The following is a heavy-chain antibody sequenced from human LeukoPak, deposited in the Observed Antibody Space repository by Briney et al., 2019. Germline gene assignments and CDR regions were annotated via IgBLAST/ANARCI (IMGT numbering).Heavy chain of an antibody. CDR1: GFTFSSYS. V-gene: IGHV3-30*04. D-gene: IGHD2-15*01. Sequence: GGPLRLSCAASGFTFSSYSMHWVRQAPGKGLEWVAFMSYDGSNQSYADSVKGRFTISRDNSKNTLYLLMNSLKTEDTAVYYCARDLSTQYIPLLLSCWGQGTLVTVSS. J-gene: IGHJ4*02. CDR2: MSYDGSNQ. CDR3: ARDLSTQYIPLLLSC.